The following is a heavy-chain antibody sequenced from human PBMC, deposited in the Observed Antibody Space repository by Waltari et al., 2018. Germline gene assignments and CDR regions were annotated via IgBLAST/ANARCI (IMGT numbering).Heavy chain of an antibody. D-gene: IGHD5-12*01. CDR1: GFTFGDYY. J-gene: IGHJ6*03. CDR3: ARTNEEWLDYYFYYYLDV. Sequence: QERLVESGGGLVKPGGSLRLSCAASGFTFGDYYRSWIRQSPGKGLEWISYITNSGETVYYSDSARGRFTVSRDNARNSLYLHMTSLRAEDTAVYYCARTNEEWLDYYFYYYLDVWGRGTAVTVSS. V-gene: IGHV3-11*04. CDR2: ITNSGETV.